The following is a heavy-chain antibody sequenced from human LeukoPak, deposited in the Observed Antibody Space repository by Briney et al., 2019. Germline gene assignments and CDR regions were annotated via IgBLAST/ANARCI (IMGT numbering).Heavy chain of an antibody. D-gene: IGHD3-10*01. CDR2: IYTSGST. J-gene: IGHJ4*02. V-gene: IGHV4-4*07. CDR3: ARTPPLWFGES. Sequence: PETLSLTCIVPGGSISYSWSWIRQPAGKGLEWIGRIYTSGSTNYNPSLKSRVTISVDTSKTQFSLKLSSVTAADTAVYYCARTPPLWFGESWGQGTLVTVSS. CDR1: GGSISYS.